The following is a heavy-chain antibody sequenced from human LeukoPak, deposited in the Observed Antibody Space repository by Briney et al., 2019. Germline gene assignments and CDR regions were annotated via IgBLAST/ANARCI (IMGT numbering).Heavy chain of an antibody. J-gene: IGHJ4*02. Sequence: GGTLRLSCAASGFSFSSYGMTWVRQAPGKGLEWVSAISGSGGTTYYADSVKGRFTISRDNAKNSLYLQMNSLRAEDTAVYYCARDDYYDSSGYYSLNPYFDYWGQGTLVTVSS. D-gene: IGHD3-22*01. CDR3: ARDDYYDSSGYYSLNPYFDY. CDR1: GFSFSSYG. V-gene: IGHV3-23*01. CDR2: ISGSGGTT.